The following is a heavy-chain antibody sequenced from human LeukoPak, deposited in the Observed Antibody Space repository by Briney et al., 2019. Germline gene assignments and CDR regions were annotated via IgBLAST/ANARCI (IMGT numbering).Heavy chain of an antibody. Sequence: PGGSLRLSCAASGFTFSSTWMSWVRQAPGKGLEWVGRIKRNIDGGTTDYAAPVNGRFTISRDDSKNTLYLQMNSLKPEDTAVYYCVTGLGRTDHDYWGQGTLVTVSS. CDR2: IKRNIDGGTT. J-gene: IGHJ4*02. CDR1: GFTFSSTW. D-gene: IGHD1/OR15-1a*01. V-gene: IGHV3-15*01. CDR3: VTGLGRTDHDY.